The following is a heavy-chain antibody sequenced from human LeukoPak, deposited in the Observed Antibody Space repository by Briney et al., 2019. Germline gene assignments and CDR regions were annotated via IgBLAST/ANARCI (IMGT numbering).Heavy chain of an antibody. V-gene: IGHV3-48*03. Sequence: GGSLRLSCAASGFTLSRNEMNWVRQAPGKGLEWVSYISSSGSSIYYADSVEGRFTISRDNAKNSLYLQMNSLRAEDTAVYYCARPGYYYGMGVWGQGTTVTVSS. J-gene: IGHJ6*02. CDR2: ISSSGSSI. CDR3: ARPGYYYGMGV. D-gene: IGHD3-10*01. CDR1: GFTLSRNE.